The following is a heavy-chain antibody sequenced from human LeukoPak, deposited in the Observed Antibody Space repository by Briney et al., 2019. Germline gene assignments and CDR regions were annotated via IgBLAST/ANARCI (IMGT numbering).Heavy chain of an antibody. V-gene: IGHV4-30-4*08. CDR2: IYYSGST. CDR3: ARGGSSRFPFLDY. J-gene: IGHJ4*02. CDR1: DGSISSGDYY. Sequence: PSETLSLTCTVSDGSISSGDYYWSWIRQPPGKGLEWIGYIYYSGSTYYNPSLKSRVTISVDTSKNQFSLKLSSVTAADTAVYYCARGGSSRFPFLDYWGQGTLVTVSS. D-gene: IGHD6-13*01.